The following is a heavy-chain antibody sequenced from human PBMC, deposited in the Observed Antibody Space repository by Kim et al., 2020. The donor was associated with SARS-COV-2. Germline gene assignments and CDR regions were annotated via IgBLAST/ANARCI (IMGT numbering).Heavy chain of an antibody. J-gene: IGHJ4*02. CDR2: SGGGT. CDR3: ARGWEL. Sequence: SGGGTSYADSVKGRFTISRDNSKNTLYRQRNSLRAEYTAVYYGARGWELWGQGTLVTVSS. V-gene: IGHV3-53*01. D-gene: IGHD1-26*01.